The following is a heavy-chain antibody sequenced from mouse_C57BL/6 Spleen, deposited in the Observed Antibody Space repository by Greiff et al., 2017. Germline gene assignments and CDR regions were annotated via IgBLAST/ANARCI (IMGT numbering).Heavy chain of an antibody. D-gene: IGHD2-4*01. CDR1: GYSFTDYN. J-gene: IGHJ3*01. V-gene: IGHV1-39*01. CDR2: INPNYGTT. CDR3: ASTYYDYGAWFAY. Sequence: VHVKQSGPELVKPGASVKISCKASGYSFTDYNMNWVKQSNGKSLEWIGVINPNYGTTSYNQKFKGKATLTVDQSSSTAYMQLNSLTSEDSAVYYCASTYYDYGAWFAYWGQGTLVTVSA.